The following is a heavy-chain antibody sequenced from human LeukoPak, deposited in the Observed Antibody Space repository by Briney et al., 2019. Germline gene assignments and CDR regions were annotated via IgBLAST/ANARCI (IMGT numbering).Heavy chain of an antibody. CDR1: GFTVSSNY. V-gene: IGHV3-53*01. J-gene: IGHJ3*02. Sequence: PGGSLRLSCAASGFTVSSNYMSWGRQAPGKGLEWVSVIYSGGSTYYADSVKGRFTISRDNSRNTLYLQMNSLRAEDTAVYYCARDYAYYYDSSGYADAFDIWGQGTMVTVSS. CDR3: ARDYAYYYDSSGYADAFDI. D-gene: IGHD3-22*01. CDR2: IYSGGST.